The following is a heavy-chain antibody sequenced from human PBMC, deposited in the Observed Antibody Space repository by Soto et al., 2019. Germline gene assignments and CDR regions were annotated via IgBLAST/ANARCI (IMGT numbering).Heavy chain of an antibody. Sequence: GGSLRLSCAASGFTLDNYAMRWVRQAPGKGLEWVSTITGSGSYTNYADTVKGRFTISRDNSKNTVFLEMNSLRAEDTALYYCARGYGGWGSYKFAIDVWGQGTTVTVSS. D-gene: IGHD3-10*01. CDR3: ARGYGGWGSYKFAIDV. CDR1: GFTLDNYA. V-gene: IGHV3-23*01. CDR2: ITGSGSYT. J-gene: IGHJ6*02.